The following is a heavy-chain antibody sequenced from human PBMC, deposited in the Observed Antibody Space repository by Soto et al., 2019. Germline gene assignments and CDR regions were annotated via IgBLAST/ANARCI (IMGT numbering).Heavy chain of an antibody. D-gene: IGHD3-22*01. CDR3: ARTGNYYDSSGVQY. CDR1: GFTFGTYW. CDR2: INSDGSVI. V-gene: IGHV3-74*01. Sequence: GSLRLCCAASGFTFGTYWMNWVRQAPGKGLVWVSRINSDGSVIDYADSVKGRFTISRDNAKNTLYLQMNSLRAEDSAVYYCARTGNYYDSSGVQYWSQGTLVTVSS. J-gene: IGHJ4*02.